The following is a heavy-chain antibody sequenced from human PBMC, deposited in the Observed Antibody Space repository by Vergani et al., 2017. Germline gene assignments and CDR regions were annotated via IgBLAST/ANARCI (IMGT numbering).Heavy chain of an antibody. D-gene: IGHD4-17*01. V-gene: IGHV4-34*01. CDR1: GGSFSCYY. J-gene: IGHJ4*02. CDR2: INHSGST. Sequence: QVQLQQWGAGLLKPSETLSLTCAVYGGSFSCYYWSWSRQPPGKGLEWIGEINHSGSTNYNPSLKSRVTISVDTSKNQFSLKLSSVTAADTAVYYCAYGDYHLFDYWGQGTLVTVSS. CDR3: AYGDYHLFDY.